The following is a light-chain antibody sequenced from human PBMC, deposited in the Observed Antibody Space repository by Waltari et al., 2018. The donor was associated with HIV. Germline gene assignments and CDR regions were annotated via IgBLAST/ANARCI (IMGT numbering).Light chain of an antibody. V-gene: IGKV3-15*01. J-gene: IGKJ1*01. CDR2: GAS. CDR3: LQSDKWPRT. CDR1: QSVSSS. Sequence: QSPATLSVSPGERVTLSCRASQSVSSSLAWYQLKPGQAPRLLIYGASTRASGVPARFTATGSGTQFTLTVSNLQSDDFALYFCLQSDKWPRTFGQGTKLEIK.